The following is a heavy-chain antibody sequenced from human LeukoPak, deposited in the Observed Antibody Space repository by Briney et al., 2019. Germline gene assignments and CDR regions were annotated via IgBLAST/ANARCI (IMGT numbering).Heavy chain of an antibody. V-gene: IGHV4-34*01. CDR1: GGSFSGYY. D-gene: IGHD3-22*01. J-gene: IGHJ4*02. Sequence: SETLSLTCAVYGGSFSGYYWSWIRQPPGKGLEWIGEINHSGSTNYNPSLKSRVTISVDTSKNQFSLKLSSVTAADTAVYYCARGTVISGVMFDYWGQGTLVTVSS. CDR3: ARGTVISGVMFDY. CDR2: INHSGST.